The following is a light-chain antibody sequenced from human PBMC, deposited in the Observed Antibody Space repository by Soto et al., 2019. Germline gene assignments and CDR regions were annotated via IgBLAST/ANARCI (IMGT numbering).Light chain of an antibody. Sequence: EIVMTQSPATLSVSPGERATLSCRASQSVSSNLAWYQQKPGQAPRLLIYGASTRATGIPARFSGSGSGTEFTLTISSPQSEDFAVYYCQQYSNWPPLTFGQGTRLEIK. CDR1: QSVSSN. V-gene: IGKV3D-15*01. CDR3: QQYSNWPPLT. J-gene: IGKJ5*01. CDR2: GAS.